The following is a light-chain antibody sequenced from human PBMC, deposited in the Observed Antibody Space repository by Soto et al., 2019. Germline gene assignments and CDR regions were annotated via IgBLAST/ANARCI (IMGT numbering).Light chain of an antibody. V-gene: IGKV1-5*01. J-gene: IGKJ1*01. CDR1: QSISSW. Sequence: DIQMTQSPSTLSASLGDRVTITFRASQSISSWLAWYQQKPGRAPKLLIYDASSLESGVPSRFSGSGSGTEFTLTISSLQPDDFATYYCRQYNSYSRTFGQGTKVDIK. CDR3: RQYNSYSRT. CDR2: DAS.